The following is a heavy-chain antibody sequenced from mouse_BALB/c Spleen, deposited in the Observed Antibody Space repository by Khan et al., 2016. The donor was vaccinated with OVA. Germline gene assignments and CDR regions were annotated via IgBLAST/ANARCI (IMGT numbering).Heavy chain of an antibody. CDR2: INPSTGYT. CDR1: GYTFTSYW. J-gene: IGHJ3*01. CDR3: ARLTGTLFAY. Sequence: QVQLQQSGAELAKPGASVKMSCKASGYTFTSYWMHWVKQRPGQGLEWIGYINPSTGYTEYNQKFKDKATLNADKSSSTAYMQLSSLTSEDSAVYYCARLTGTLFAYWGQGTLVTVSA. D-gene: IGHD4-1*01. V-gene: IGHV1-7*01.